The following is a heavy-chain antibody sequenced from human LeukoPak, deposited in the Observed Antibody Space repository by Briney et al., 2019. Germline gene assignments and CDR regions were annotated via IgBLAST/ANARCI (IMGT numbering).Heavy chain of an antibody. Sequence: SETLSLTCTVSGGSINNYYWSWIRQPPGKGLEWIGYIYYSGSTNYNPSLKSRVTISVDTSKNQFSLKLSSVTAADTAVYYCARSITMVRGIIIPYFDYWGQGTLVTVSS. CDR3: ARSITMVRGIIIPYFDY. J-gene: IGHJ4*02. D-gene: IGHD3-10*01. V-gene: IGHV4-59*08. CDR1: GGSINNYY. CDR2: IYYSGST.